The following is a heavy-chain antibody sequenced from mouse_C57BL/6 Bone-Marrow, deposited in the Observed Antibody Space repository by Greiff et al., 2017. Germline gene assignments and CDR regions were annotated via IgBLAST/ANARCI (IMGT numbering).Heavy chain of an antibody. D-gene: IGHD1-1*01. V-gene: IGHV5-6*01. CDR1: GFTFSSYG. J-gene: IGHJ1*03. CDR2: ISSGGSYT. CDR3: ARLEAITTVVDWYFDV. Sequence: EVQLVESGGDLVKPGGSLKLSCAASGFTFSSYGMSWVRQTPDKRLEWVATISSGGSYTYYPDSVKGRYTISIDNAKNTLYLQMSSLKSEDTAMYYCARLEAITTVVDWYFDVWGTGTTVTVSS.